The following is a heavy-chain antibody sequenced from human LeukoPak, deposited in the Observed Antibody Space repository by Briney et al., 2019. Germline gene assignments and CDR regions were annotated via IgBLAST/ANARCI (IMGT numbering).Heavy chain of an antibody. J-gene: IGHJ3*02. D-gene: IGHD2-2*01. CDR2: IYYSGST. Sequence: SETLSLTCTVSGGSISNKYWSWIRQPPGKGLEWIGYIYYSGSTNYNPSLKSRVTILVDTSKNQFSLKLSSVTAADTAVYYCATLGYCSSTSCWTDAFDIWGQGTMVTVSS. CDR1: GGSISNKY. CDR3: ATLGYCSSTSCWTDAFDI. V-gene: IGHV4-59*08.